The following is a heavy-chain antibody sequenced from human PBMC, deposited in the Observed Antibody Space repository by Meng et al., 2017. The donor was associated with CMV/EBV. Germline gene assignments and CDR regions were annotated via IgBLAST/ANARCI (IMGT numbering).Heavy chain of an antibody. V-gene: IGHV1-2*02. CDR2: INPNSGGT. J-gene: IGHJ5*02. D-gene: IGHD2-2*01. Sequence: ASVKVYCKASGYTFTGYYMHWVRQAPGQGLEWMGWINPNSGGTNYAQKFQGRVTMTRDTSISTAYMELSRLRSDDTAVYYCARVMGYCSSTSCRRRGNCFDPWGQGTLVTVSS. CDR1: GYTFTGYY. CDR3: ARVMGYCSSTSCRRRGNCFDP.